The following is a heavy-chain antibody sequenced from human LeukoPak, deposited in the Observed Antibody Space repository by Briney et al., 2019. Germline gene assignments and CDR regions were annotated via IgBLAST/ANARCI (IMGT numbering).Heavy chain of an antibody. J-gene: IGHJ4*02. Sequence: PGGSLRLSCAASGFTFTNHWMHWVRQAPGKGLVWVSRIRPDGRETNHADSVKGRFTISRDNAKNTLYLQMNSLGAEDTAAFYCARVFAGYFDYWGQGTLVTVSS. CDR3: ARVFAGYFDY. D-gene: IGHD2-21*01. CDR2: IRPDGRET. CDR1: GFTFTNHW. V-gene: IGHV3-74*01.